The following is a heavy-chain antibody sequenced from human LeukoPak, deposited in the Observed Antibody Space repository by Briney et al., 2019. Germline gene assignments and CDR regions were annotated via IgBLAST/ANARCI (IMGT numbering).Heavy chain of an antibody. CDR1: GFTFSSYA. CDR2: ISGSGGST. V-gene: IGHV3-23*01. D-gene: IGHD4-17*01. J-gene: IGHJ4*02. Sequence: GGSLRLPCAASGFTFSSYAMSWVRQAPGKGLEWVSAISGSGGSTYYADSVKGRFTISRDNSKNSLYLQMNSLRAEDTAVYYCARDQSYGDSRFDYWGQGTLVTVSS. CDR3: ARDQSYGDSRFDY.